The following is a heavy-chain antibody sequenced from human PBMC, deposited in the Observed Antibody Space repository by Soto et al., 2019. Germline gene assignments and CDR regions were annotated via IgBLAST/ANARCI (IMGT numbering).Heavy chain of an antibody. V-gene: IGHV4-31*03. CDR1: GGSISSGGYY. D-gene: IGHD2-8*01. CDR2: IYYSGST. CDR3: ARSSDPVLMVPKGGYFDY. Sequence: QVQLQESGPGLVKPSQTLSLTCTVSGGSISSGGYYWSWIRQHPGKGLEWIGYIYYSGSTYYNPSLKSRVTISVDTSKNQFSLKLSSVNAADTAVYYCARSSDPVLMVPKGGYFDYWGQGTLVTVSS. J-gene: IGHJ4*02.